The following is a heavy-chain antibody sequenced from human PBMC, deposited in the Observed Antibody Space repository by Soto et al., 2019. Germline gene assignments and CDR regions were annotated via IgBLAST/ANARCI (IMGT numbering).Heavy chain of an antibody. CDR1: GYSFTSYW. J-gene: IGHJ4*02. D-gene: IGHD3-10*01. CDR3: AGPRDYGSGSYYIGY. Sequence: GESLKISCKGSGYSFTSYWIGWVRQMPGKGLEWVGIIYPGDSDTRYSPSFQGQVTISADKSISTAYLQWSSLKASDTAMYYCAGPRDYGSGSYYIGYWGQGTLVTVSS. CDR2: IYPGDSDT. V-gene: IGHV5-51*01.